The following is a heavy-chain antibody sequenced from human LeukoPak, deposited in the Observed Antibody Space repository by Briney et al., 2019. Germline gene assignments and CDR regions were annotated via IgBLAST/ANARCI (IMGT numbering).Heavy chain of an antibody. V-gene: IGHV5-51*01. CDR2: IYPGDSDT. D-gene: IGHD6-19*01. CDR1: GYSFTSNW. J-gene: IGHJ4*02. CDR3: ARQRSSGWYLGN. Sequence: GESLKISCKGSGYSFTSNWIAWVRHMPGKRLEWMGIIYPGDSDTRYSPSFQGQVTISADKSINTAYLQWSSVKASDTAMYYCARQRSSGWYLGNWGQGTLVTVSS.